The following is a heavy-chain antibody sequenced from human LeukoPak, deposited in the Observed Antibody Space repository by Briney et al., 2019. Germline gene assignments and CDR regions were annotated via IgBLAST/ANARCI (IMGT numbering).Heavy chain of an antibody. D-gene: IGHD6-13*01. CDR2: TSFDGGHR. CDR3: ARGGMGFAAAGLDY. V-gene: IGHV3-30*04. J-gene: IGHJ4*01. Sequence: GGSLRLSCAASGFTFSSYSFHWVRQAPGKGLDWVAVTSFDGGHRYYADSVKGRFTISRDRSTNTVSLQMNRLTTEDTAVYYCARGGMGFAAAGLDYWGHGTRVTVSS. CDR1: GFTFSSYS.